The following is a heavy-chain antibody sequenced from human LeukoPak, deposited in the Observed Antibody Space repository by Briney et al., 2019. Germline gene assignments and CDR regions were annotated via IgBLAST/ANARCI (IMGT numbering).Heavy chain of an antibody. J-gene: IGHJ4*02. D-gene: IGHD5-18*01. Sequence: SETLSLTCAASGGSIRSSNWWSWVRQPPGKGLEWIGEIYHSGSTNYNPSLKSRVTISVDKSKNQFSLKLSSVTAADTAVYYCARGRGYRNYFDYWGQGTLVTVSS. CDR3: ARGRGYRNYFDY. CDR1: GGSIRSSNW. CDR2: IYHSGST. V-gene: IGHV4-4*02.